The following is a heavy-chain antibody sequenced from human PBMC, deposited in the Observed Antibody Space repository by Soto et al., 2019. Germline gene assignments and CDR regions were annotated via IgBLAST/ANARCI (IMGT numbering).Heavy chain of an antibody. J-gene: IGHJ3*02. CDR2: ISYDGSNK. CDR3: AEPPDRLVDAFGI. D-gene: IGHD6-13*01. CDR1: GFTFSSYG. Sequence: GGSLRLSCAASGFTFSSYGMHWVRQAPGKGLEWVAVISYDGSNKYYADSVKGRFTISRDNSKNTLYLQMNSLRAEDTAVYGWAEPPDRLVDAFGIWGQ. V-gene: IGHV3-30*18.